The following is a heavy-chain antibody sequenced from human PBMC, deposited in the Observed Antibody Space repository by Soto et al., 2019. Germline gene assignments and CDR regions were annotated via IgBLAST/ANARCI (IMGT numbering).Heavy chain of an antibody. CDR3: AGDQQGGQSN. CDR1: GFTFSSYS. V-gene: IGHV3-48*02. J-gene: IGHJ4*01. Sequence: EVQLVESGGGLVQPGGSLRLSCAASGFTFSSYSMNWVRQAPGKGLEGVSYISSSSSTIYYADSVKGRFTISRDNAKNSRYLQMNGLRDEDTAVYYCAGDQQGGQSNWGHRTVVIVSS. D-gene: IGHD6-13*01. CDR2: ISSSSSTI.